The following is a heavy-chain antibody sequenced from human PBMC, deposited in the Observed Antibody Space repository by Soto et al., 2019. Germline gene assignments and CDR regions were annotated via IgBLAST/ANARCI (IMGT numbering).Heavy chain of an antibody. CDR3: AKDRNYPRDQFHY. Sequence: PGGSLRLSCAASGFTLSTYALSWVRQAPGKGLEWVSAISANGQGIYYADSVRGRFTISRDNSKNTIFLHMDSLRAEDTAVYYCAKDRNYPRDQFHYWGQGTLVTVSS. D-gene: IGHD1-7*01. J-gene: IGHJ4*02. V-gene: IGHV3-23*01. CDR2: ISANGQGI. CDR1: GFTLSTYA.